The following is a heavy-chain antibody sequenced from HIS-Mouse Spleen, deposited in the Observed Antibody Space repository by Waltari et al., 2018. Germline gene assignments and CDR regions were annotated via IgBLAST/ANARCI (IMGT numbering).Heavy chain of an antibody. D-gene: IGHD1-26*01. CDR3: ARVGYSGSYYYGMDV. J-gene: IGHJ6*02. V-gene: IGHV1-2*02. Sequence: QVQLVQSGAEVKKPGASVKVSCKASGYTFTGYYMHWVRQAPGQGLEWMGWINPTGGGTTYAQKFQGRVTMTRDTSISTAYMELSRLRSDDTAVYYCARVGYSGSYYYGMDVWGQGTTVTVSS. CDR1: GYTFTGYY. CDR2: INPTGGGT.